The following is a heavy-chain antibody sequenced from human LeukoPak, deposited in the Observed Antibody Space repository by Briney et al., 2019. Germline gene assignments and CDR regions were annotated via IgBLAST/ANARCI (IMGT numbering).Heavy chain of an antibody. J-gene: IGHJ4*02. CDR1: GFTFSSYS. CDR3: ARAYGSYNYFDY. Sequence: GGSLRLSCAASGFTFSSYSMDWVRQAPGKGLEGVSYISSSSSTIYYADSVKGRFTISRDNAKNSLYLQMNSLRADDTAVYHSARAYGSYNYFDYCGQGAMVTVSS. V-gene: IGHV3-48*01. CDR2: ISSSSSTI. D-gene: IGHD1-26*01.